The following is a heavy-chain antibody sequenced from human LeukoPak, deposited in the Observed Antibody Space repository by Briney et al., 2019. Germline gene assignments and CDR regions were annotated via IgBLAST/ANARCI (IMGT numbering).Heavy chain of an antibody. CDR2: IRTEIESYAT. CDR1: GFSLSVSD. CDR3: SRRLATTTGPFL. D-gene: IGHD5-24*01. Sequence: GGSLKLSCAASGFSLSVSDIHWVRQASGKGLEWVARIRTEIESYATAYAASVKGRFTVSRDDSLNTAYLQMNSLKTEDTAIYYCSRRLATTTGPFLWGQGILVTVSS. V-gene: IGHV3-73*01. J-gene: IGHJ4*02.